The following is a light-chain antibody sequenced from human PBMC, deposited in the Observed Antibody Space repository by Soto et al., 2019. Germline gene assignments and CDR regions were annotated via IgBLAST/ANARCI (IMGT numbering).Light chain of an antibody. CDR1: QSVSSSY. V-gene: IGKV3-20*01. CDR3: QQYGSSPRT. CDR2: GAS. Sequence: EIVLTQSPGTLSLSPGERATLSCRASQSVSSSYLAWYQQKPDQAPRLLIDGASSRATGIPDEFSGSGSGTDFTLTISRLEPEDFAVYYCQQYGSSPRTFGQGTKVEIK. J-gene: IGKJ1*01.